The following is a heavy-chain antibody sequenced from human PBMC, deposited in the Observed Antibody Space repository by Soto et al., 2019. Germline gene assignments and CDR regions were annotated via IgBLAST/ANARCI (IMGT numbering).Heavy chain of an antibody. CDR3: AGGHYDFWSGYFDAFAI. CDR1: RCTFTSYD. Sequence: ASVKVSCKPSRCTFTSYDINWVRQATGQGLEWMGWMNPHSGNTGYAQKLQGRVTMTMNTSISTAYMELSSLRSADTAVYYCAGGHYDFWSGYFDAFAIWG. J-gene: IGHJ3*02. V-gene: IGHV1-8*01. D-gene: IGHD3-3*01. CDR2: MNPHSGNT.